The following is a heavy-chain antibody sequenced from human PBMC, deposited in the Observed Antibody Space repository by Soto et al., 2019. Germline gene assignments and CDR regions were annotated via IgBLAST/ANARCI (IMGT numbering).Heavy chain of an antibody. J-gene: IGHJ6*02. CDR1: GFTFSNYW. CDR3: ARAVRSGSYPYYYYAMDV. Sequence: EGQLVESGGGLVQPGGSVRLSCAASGFTFSNYWIQWVRQAPGKGLVWVSRINSDGSSTSYADSVKGRFTISRDNAKNPLYLQMNSLRVEDTAVYYCARAVRSGSYPYYYYAMDVWGQGTTVTVSS. V-gene: IGHV3-74*01. CDR2: INSDGSST. D-gene: IGHD3-10*01.